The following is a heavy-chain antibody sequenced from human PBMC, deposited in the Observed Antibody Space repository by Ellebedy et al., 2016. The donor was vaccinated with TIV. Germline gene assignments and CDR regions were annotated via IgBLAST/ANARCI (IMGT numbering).Heavy chain of an antibody. D-gene: IGHD1-14*01. Sequence: PGGSLRLSCAASGFTFSNYGMHRVRQAPGKGLEWVSVISYDGSNKYYADSVKGRFTISRDNSKNTLYVQMNSLRAEDTAVYYCAKSVSPDTGIFDFWGQGALVTVSS. V-gene: IGHV3-30*18. CDR2: ISYDGSNK. CDR3: AKSVSPDTGIFDF. CDR1: GFTFSNYG. J-gene: IGHJ4*02.